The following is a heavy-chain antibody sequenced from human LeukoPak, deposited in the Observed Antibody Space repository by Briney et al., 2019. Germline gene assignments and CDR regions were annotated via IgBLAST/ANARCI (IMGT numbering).Heavy chain of an antibody. Sequence: PGGSLRLSCAASGFTVSNNYMSWVRQAPGKGLEWVSVIYSGGSTYYADSVRGRFTISRDKSKNTLYLQMNSLRAEDTAVYYCARDSGRMVLYWGQGTLVTVSS. J-gene: IGHJ4*02. CDR2: IYSGGST. D-gene: IGHD3-10*01. CDR3: ARDSGRMVLY. CDR1: GFTVSNNY. V-gene: IGHV3-53*01.